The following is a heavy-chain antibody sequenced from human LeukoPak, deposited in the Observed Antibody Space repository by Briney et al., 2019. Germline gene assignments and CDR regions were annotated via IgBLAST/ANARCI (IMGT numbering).Heavy chain of an antibody. V-gene: IGHV4-34*01. D-gene: IGHD3-22*01. CDR3: ARGRSTTMIVVVIHRRSWFDP. Sequence: PSETLSLTCAVYGGSFSGYYWSWIRQPPGKGLEWIGEINHSGSTNYNPSLKSRVTISVDTSKNQFSLKLSSVTAADTAVYYCARGRSTTMIVVVIHRRSWFDPWGQGTLVTVSS. J-gene: IGHJ5*02. CDR1: GGSFSGYY. CDR2: INHSGST.